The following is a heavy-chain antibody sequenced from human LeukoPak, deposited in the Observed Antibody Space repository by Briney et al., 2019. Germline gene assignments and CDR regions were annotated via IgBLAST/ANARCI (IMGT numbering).Heavy chain of an antibody. J-gene: IGHJ4*02. CDR2: INSSGGST. D-gene: IGHD1-26*01. Sequence: ASVKVSCKASGYTFTSYYMHWVRQAPGQGLEWMGIINSSGGSTSYAQKFQGRVTMTRDTSTSTVYMELSSLRSEDTAVYYCARVARETEDEVGFLFDYWGQGTLVTVAS. CDR3: ARVARETEDEVGFLFDY. V-gene: IGHV1-46*01. CDR1: GYTFTSYY.